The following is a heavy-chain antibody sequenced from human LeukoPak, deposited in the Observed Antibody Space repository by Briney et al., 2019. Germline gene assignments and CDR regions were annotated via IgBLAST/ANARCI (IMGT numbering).Heavy chain of an antibody. J-gene: IGHJ5*02. D-gene: IGHD3-10*01. V-gene: IGHV4-30-2*01. Sequence: SQTLSLTCAVSGGSIRSGGYSWSWIRQPPGKGLEWIGYIYHSGSTYYNPSLKSRVTISVDRSKNQFSLKLSSVTAADTAVYYCARASGFGELLKGKRGFDPWGQGTLVTVSS. CDR1: GGSIRSGGYS. CDR3: ARASGFGELLKGKRGFDP. CDR2: IYHSGST.